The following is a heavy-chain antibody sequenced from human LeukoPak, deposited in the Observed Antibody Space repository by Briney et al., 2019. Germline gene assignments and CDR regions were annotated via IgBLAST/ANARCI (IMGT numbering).Heavy chain of an antibody. CDR3: ARESLGALDS. D-gene: IGHD3-16*01. V-gene: IGHV4-59*13. CDR1: GGSINNYY. J-gene: IGHJ4*02. CDR2: IYYSGIS. Sequence: SETLSLTCTVSGGSINNYYWNWIRQAPGKGLEWIGFIYYSGISNYNPSLKSRVTISVDTSRNQFSLSLTSVTTADTAVYYCARESLGALDSWDQGTLLTVSS.